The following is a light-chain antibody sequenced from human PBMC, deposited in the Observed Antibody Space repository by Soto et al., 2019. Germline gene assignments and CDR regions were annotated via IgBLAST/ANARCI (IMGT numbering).Light chain of an antibody. V-gene: IGKV3-15*01. CDR3: QQYNDWPPWT. CDR2: GAS. Sequence: EIVMTQSPATLSVSLGERATLSYRATQSISSNLAWYQQRPGQAPRLLIYGASTRAAGVPARFSGSGSGTEFTLTISSLQSEDFALYYCQQYNDWPPWTFGQGTKVEIK. J-gene: IGKJ1*01. CDR1: QSISSN.